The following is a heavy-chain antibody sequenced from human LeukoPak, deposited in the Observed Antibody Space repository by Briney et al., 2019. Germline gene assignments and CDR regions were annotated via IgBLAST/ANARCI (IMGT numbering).Heavy chain of an antibody. CDR3: YCSSTSCYGDY. V-gene: IGHV3-21*01. D-gene: IGHD2-2*01. CDR1: GFTFSSYS. CDR2: TSSSSSYI. J-gene: IGHJ4*02. Sequence: GGSLRLSCVASGFTFSSYSMNWVRQAPGKGLEWVSSTSSSSSYIYYADSVKGRFTISRDNAKNSLYLQMNSLRAEDTAVYYCYCSSTSCYGDYWGQGTLVTVSS.